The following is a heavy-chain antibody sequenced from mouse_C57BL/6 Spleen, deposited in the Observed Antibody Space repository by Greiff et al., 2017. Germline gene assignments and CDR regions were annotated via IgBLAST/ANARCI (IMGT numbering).Heavy chain of an antibody. CDR2: IDPNSGGT. V-gene: IGHV1-72*01. D-gene: IGHD2-1*01. CDR3: ARDGNLRGFYYFDY. CDR1: GYTFTSYW. Sequence: QVQLQQSGAELVKPGASVKLSCKASGYTFTSYWMHWVKQRPGRGLEWIGRIDPNSGGTKYNEKFKSKATLTVDKPSSTAYMQLRSLNSEDSAVDYCARDGNLRGFYYFDYWGQGTTLTVSS. J-gene: IGHJ2*01.